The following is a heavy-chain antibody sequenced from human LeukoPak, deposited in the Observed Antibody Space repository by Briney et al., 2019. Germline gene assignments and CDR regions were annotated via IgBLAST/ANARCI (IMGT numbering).Heavy chain of an antibody. Sequence: PSETLSLTCAVYGGSFSGYYWSWLRQPPGKGLEWIGEINHSGSTNYNPSLKSRVTISVDTSKNQFSLKLSSVTAADTAVYYCARVPPSRRVGATPRAYYFDYWGQGTLVTVSS. CDR1: GGSFSGYY. D-gene: IGHD1-26*01. J-gene: IGHJ4*02. CDR2: INHSGST. CDR3: ARVPPSRRVGATPRAYYFDY. V-gene: IGHV4-34*01.